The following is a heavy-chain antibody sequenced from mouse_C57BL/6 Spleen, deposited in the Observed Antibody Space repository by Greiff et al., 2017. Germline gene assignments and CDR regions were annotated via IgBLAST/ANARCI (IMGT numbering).Heavy chain of an antibody. J-gene: IGHJ4*01. CDR3: ARGVSYDGYYVNYAVDY. Sequence: EVQLQESGPELVKPGASVKIPCKASGYTFTDYNMDWVKQSHGKSLEWIGDINPNNGGTIYNQKFKGKATLTVDKSSSTAYMELRSLTSEDTAVYYCARGVSYDGYYVNYAVDYWGQGTSVTVSS. CDR1: GYTFTDYN. D-gene: IGHD2-3*01. CDR2: INPNNGGT. V-gene: IGHV1-18*01.